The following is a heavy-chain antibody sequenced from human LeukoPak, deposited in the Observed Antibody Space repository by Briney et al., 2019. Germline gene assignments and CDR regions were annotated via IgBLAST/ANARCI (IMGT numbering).Heavy chain of an antibody. CDR2: IYHSGST. CDR3: ASGSIVGVLWG. Sequence: KSSETLSLTCTVSGGSISSGGYYWSWIRQPPGKGLEWIGYIYHSGSTYYNPSLKSRVTISVDRSKNQFSLKLSSVTAADTAVYYCASGSIVGVLWGWGQGTLVTVSS. CDR1: GGSISSGGYY. V-gene: IGHV4-30-2*01. J-gene: IGHJ4*02. D-gene: IGHD1-26*01.